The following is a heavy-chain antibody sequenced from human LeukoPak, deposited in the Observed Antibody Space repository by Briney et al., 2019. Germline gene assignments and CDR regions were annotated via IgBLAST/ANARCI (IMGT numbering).Heavy chain of an antibody. Sequence: PGGSLRLSCVASGFPFSTYGMHWVRQAPGRGLEWVAVIWYDGSNKYYADSMKGRFTISRDNSKNTLYLQMNSLRAEDTAVYYCAKAGAQQWLRMHFDNWGQGTLVTVSS. D-gene: IGHD5-18*01. V-gene: IGHV3-33*06. CDR2: IWYDGSNK. CDR3: AKAGAQQWLRMHFDN. J-gene: IGHJ4*02. CDR1: GFPFSTYG.